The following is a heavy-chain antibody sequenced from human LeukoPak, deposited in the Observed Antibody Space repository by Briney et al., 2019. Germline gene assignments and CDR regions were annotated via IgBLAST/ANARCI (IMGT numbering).Heavy chain of an antibody. CDR1: GFTFSTYA. J-gene: IGHJ4*02. V-gene: IGHV3-30-3*01. CDR3: ARDPGTGIAVVGTYFDY. D-gene: IGHD6-19*01. Sequence: GGSLRLSCAASGFTFSTYAMHWVRQAPGKGLDWVADISYDGSSRSYADSVRGRFIISRDNSKSTLYVEMSSLRSEDTAVYYCARDPGTGIAVVGTYFDYWGQGTLVTVSS. CDR2: ISYDGSSR.